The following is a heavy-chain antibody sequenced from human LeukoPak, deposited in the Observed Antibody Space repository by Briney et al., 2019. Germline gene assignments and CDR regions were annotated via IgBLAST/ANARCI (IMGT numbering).Heavy chain of an antibody. Sequence: GGSLRLSCAASGFTFNNYAMTWVRQAPGKGLEWVSVISAGSTNTYYADSVKGRFTISRDNSKNTLYLQMNSLRAEDTAVYYCAKDPLTGTISYWGQGTLVTVSS. D-gene: IGHD1-14*01. CDR3: AKDPLTGTISY. CDR2: ISAGSTNT. J-gene: IGHJ4*02. CDR1: GFTFNNYA. V-gene: IGHV3-23*01.